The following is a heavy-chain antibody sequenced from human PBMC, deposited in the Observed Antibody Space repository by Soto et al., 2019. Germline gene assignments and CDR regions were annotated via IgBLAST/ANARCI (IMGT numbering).Heavy chain of an antibody. J-gene: IGHJ6*02. CDR2: IKSKTDGGTT. D-gene: IGHD6-13*01. CDR1: GFTFSNAW. CDR3: TTDSRIIAAAGTWYYYYYGMDV. V-gene: IGHV3-15*01. Sequence: GGSLRLSCAASGFTFSNAWMSWVRQAPGKXLEWVGRIKSKTDGGTTDYAAPVKGRFTISRDDSKNTLYLQMNSLKTEDTAVYYCTTDSRIIAAAGTWYYYYYGMDVWGQGTTVTVSS.